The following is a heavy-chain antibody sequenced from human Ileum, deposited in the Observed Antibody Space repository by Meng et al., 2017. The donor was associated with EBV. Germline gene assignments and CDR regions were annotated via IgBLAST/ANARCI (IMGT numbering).Heavy chain of an antibody. Sequence: QCKRLRCGAEVKKPGASGKLSGKASGYTFSNYALHWVRQAPGQRPEWMGWINADNGNTKYSQKFQGRVTITRNTPASTVYMDVRSLRSEDTAVYFCARVERGVKFDKWGQGTLVTVSS. CDR3: ARVERGVKFDK. D-gene: IGHD2-21*01. V-gene: IGHV1-3*01. CDR1: GYTFSNYA. CDR2: INADNGNT. J-gene: IGHJ4*01.